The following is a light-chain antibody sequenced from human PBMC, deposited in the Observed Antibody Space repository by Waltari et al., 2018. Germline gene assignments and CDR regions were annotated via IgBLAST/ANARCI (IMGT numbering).Light chain of an antibody. CDR3: QQIYSTPWT. V-gene: IGKV4-1*01. CDR2: WAS. Sequence: DIVMTQSPDSLAVSLDERVTINCKSSQSVLYSSNNKNYLNWYQQKPGQPPKLLIYWASARESGVPDRFSGSGSGTDFTLTISSLQAEDVAIYYCQQIYSTPWTFGQGTRVEIK. CDR1: QSVLYSSNNKNY. J-gene: IGKJ1*01.